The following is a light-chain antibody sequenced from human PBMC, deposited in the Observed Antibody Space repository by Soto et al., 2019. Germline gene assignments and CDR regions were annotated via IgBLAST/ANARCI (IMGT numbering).Light chain of an antibody. CDR3: QRYNNWPLT. Sequence: EILMTQSPVTLSVSPWERATLSCRASQSVRSTYLAWYQQKPGQAPRLLIFGVSNRAAGIPARFSGSGSGTEFTLTINSLQSEDFAVYYCQRYNNWPLTFGGGTKVDI. CDR1: QSVRSTY. V-gene: IGKV3-15*01. J-gene: IGKJ4*01. CDR2: GVS.